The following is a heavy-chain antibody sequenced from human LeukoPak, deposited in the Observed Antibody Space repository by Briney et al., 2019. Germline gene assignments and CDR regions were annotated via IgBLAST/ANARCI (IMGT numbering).Heavy chain of an antibody. J-gene: IGHJ4*02. CDR1: GGSISSSNW. D-gene: IGHD1-26*01. CDR3: ASGGIYYGAAFDF. Sequence: PSETLSLTCAVSGGSISSSNWWSWVRQPPGKGLEWVSGINWNGGSTGYADSVKGRFTISRDNAKNSLYLQMNSLRAEDTALYYCASGGIYYGAAFDFWGQGSLVTVSA. V-gene: IGHV3-20*04. CDR2: INWNGGST.